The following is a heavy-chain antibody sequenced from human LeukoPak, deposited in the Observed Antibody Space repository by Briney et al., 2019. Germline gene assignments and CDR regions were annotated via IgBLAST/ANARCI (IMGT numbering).Heavy chain of an antibody. CDR1: GFTFATYA. CDR3: AQDWWGSYLS. CDR2: IFGDGETT. D-gene: IGHD1-26*01. J-gene: IGHJ4*02. V-gene: IGHV3-43*02. Sequence: GSLRLSCAASGFTFATYAMHWVRQAPGKGLEYVSLIFGDGETTHYADSVKGRFTISRDNSKNSLYLQMNNLNTADTAFYYCAQDWWGSYLSWGRGTLVTVSS.